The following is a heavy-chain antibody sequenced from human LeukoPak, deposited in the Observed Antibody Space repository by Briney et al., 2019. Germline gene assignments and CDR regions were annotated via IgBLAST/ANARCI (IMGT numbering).Heavy chain of an antibody. Sequence: SETLSLTWAVSGGSISSGGYSWSWIRQPPGKGLEWIGYIYHSGSTYYNPSLKSRVTISVDRSKNQFSLKLSSVTAADTAVYYCASSYYYDSGGYYYQLDYWGQGTLVTVSS. CDR2: IYHSGST. V-gene: IGHV4-30-2*01. CDR3: ASSYYYDSGGYYYQLDY. CDR1: GGSISSGGYS. J-gene: IGHJ4*02. D-gene: IGHD3-22*01.